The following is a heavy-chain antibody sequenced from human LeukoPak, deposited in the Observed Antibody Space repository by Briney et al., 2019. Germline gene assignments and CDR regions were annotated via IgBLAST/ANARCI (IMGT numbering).Heavy chain of an antibody. Sequence: SETLSLTCTVSGGSISSYYWSWIRQPPGKGLEWIGYIYYTGSSNYNPSLKSRVTILVDTSKHQFSLKLSSVTAADTAVYFCAQLSRGSSAGFDYWGQGILVTVSS. CDR2: IYYTGSS. V-gene: IGHV4-59*01. CDR1: GGSISSYY. CDR3: AQLSRGSSAGFDY. D-gene: IGHD6-6*01. J-gene: IGHJ4*02.